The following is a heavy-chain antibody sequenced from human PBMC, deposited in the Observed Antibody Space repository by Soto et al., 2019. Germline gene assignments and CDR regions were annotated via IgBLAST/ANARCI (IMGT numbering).Heavy chain of an antibody. V-gene: IGHV4-39*07. CDR1: GGSIIGSSYS. J-gene: IGHJ4*02. D-gene: IGHD3-22*01. CDR3: ARFDYYDSSGYLDFGPK. CDR2: MYYGGST. Sequence: SETLSLTCIVSGGSIIGSSYSCAWIRQPPGKGLEWIGPMYYGGSTYYNPSLKSRVTISVDTSKNQFSLKLSSVTAADTAVYYCARFDYYDSSGYLDFGPKWGQGTLVTVSS.